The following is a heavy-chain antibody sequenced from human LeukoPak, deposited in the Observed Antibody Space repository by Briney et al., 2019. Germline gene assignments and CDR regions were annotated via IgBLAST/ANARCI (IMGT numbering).Heavy chain of an antibody. D-gene: IGHD6-13*01. J-gene: IGHJ4*02. V-gene: IGHV1-69-2*01. CDR2: VDPEDGET. CDR1: GYTFTDYY. CDR3: ATAGAAAGGYYFDY. Sequence: ASVKVSCKVSGYTFTDYYMHWVRQAPGKGLEWMGLVDPEDGETIYAEKFQGRVTITADTSTDTAYMELSSLRSEDTAVYYCATAGAAAGGYYFDYWGQGTLVTVSS.